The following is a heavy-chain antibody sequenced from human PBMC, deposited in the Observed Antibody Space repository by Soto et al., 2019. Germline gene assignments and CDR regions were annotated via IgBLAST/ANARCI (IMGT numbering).Heavy chain of an antibody. D-gene: IGHD5-18*01. CDR3: ARDLRNRDSYGYQDY. V-gene: IGHV3-53*01. CDR2: IYSGGST. J-gene: IGHJ4*02. CDR1: GFIVSSNY. Sequence: GGSLRLSCAASGFIVSSNYMSWVRQAPGKGLEWVSVIYSGGSTYYADSVKGRFTISRDNSKNTLYLQMNSLRAEDTAVYYCARDLRNRDSYGYQDYWGQGTLVTVSS.